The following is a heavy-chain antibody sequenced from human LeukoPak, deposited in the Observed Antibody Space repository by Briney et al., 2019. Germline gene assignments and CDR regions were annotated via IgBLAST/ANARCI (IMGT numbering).Heavy chain of an antibody. CDR2: IYHSGST. CDR3: ARLAVAVTGAFDI. D-gene: IGHD6-19*01. CDR1: GGSISSGGYS. J-gene: IGHJ3*02. Sequence: SETLSLTCAVSGGSISSGGYSWSWIRQPPGKGLEWIGYIYHSGSTYYNPSLKSRVTISVDKSKNQFSLKLSSVTAADTAVYYCARLAVAVTGAFDIWGQGTMVTVSS. V-gene: IGHV4-30-2*01.